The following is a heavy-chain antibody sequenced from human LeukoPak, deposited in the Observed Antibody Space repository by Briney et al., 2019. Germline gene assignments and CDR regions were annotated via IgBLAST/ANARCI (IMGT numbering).Heavy chain of an antibody. V-gene: IGHV1-69*05. J-gene: IGHJ3*02. Sequence: SVKVSCKASGGTFSSYAISWVRQAPGQGLEWMGGIIPIFGTANYAQKVQGRVTLTTDTSTSTAYMDLKSLRSDDTALYYCARGKIGDAFDIWGQGTMVTVSS. D-gene: IGHD2/OR15-2a*01. CDR2: IIPIFGTA. CDR1: GGTFSSYA. CDR3: ARGKIGDAFDI.